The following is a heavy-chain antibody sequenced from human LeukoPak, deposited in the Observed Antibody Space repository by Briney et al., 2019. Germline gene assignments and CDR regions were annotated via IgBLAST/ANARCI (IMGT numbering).Heavy chain of an antibody. CDR2: ISSSSSYI. CDR3: ARDEGIAAAGTLI. D-gene: IGHD6-13*01. CDR1: GFTFSSYS. Sequence: PGGSLRLPCAASGFTFSSYSMNWVRQAPGKGLEWVSSISSSSSYIYYADSVKGRFTISRDNAKNSLYLQMNSLRAEDTAVYYCARDEGIAAAGTLIWGQGTLVTVSS. J-gene: IGHJ4*02. V-gene: IGHV3-21*01.